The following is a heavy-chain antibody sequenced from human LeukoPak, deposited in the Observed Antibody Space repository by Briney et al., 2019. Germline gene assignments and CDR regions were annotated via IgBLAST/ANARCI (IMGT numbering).Heavy chain of an antibody. Sequence: GGSLRLSCAASGFSFSSHAMNWVRLAPGKGLEWVSFISSDGRDIFYSDSVGGRFTISRDNAKNSLSLQMTSLRVEDTAIYYCAKDAGPYYDSPGYYYPWGQGTLVTVSS. CDR3: AKDAGPYYDSPGYYYP. CDR1: GFSFSSHA. D-gene: IGHD3-22*01. CDR2: ISSDGRDI. J-gene: IGHJ5*02. V-gene: IGHV3-21*01.